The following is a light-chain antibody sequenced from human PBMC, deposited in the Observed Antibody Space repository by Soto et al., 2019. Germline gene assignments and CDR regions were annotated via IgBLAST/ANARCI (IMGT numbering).Light chain of an antibody. Sequence: QSVLAQSPSVSAAPGQRGTISCSGSSSNIPYQFVSWYKQFPGMAPTLLIYDNSRRPSGVPDRFSATKSGPSATLDIAGLQTADEAVYYCASWDSDLDGFVFGPGTKLTVL. CDR2: DNS. CDR3: ASWDSDLDGFV. CDR1: SSNIPYQF. J-gene: IGLJ1*01. V-gene: IGLV1-51*01.